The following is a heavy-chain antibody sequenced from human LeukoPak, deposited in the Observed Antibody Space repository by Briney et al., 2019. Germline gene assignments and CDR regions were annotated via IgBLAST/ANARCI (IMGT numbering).Heavy chain of an antibody. CDR3: AKDIGVGYCNGCLFDY. V-gene: IGHV3-43*01. Sequence: PAVSLSFSCAASGFTVYYFTMHWVRPAPGKGLMGFFLISWDGDSKYYAVSVKVRFTISRSNSKNYLYLQMMSLSTTDIDLYYCAKDIGVGYCNGCLFDYWGQGTLVTVSS. J-gene: IGHJ4*01. D-gene: IGHD2-15*01. CDR2: ISWDGDSK. CDR1: GFTVYYFT.